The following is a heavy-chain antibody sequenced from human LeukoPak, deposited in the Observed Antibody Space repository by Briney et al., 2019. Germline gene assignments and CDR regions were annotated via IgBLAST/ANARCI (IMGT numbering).Heavy chain of an antibody. Sequence: GGSLRLSCTTSGFNFRAYWMGWVRQAPGRGLEWISYMGDSGTTIYYTDSVKGRFTISMDNAKKSLYLQMNSLRADDTAVYYCATQYCTTTSCYAELWGQGTLVTVSS. V-gene: IGHV3-11*01. CDR2: MGDSGTTI. J-gene: IGHJ4*02. CDR3: ATQYCTTTSCYAEL. CDR1: GFNFRAYW. D-gene: IGHD2-2*01.